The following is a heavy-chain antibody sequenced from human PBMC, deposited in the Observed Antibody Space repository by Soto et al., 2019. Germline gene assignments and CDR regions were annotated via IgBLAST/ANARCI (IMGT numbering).Heavy chain of an antibody. J-gene: IGHJ6*02. V-gene: IGHV4-4*07. CDR2: TYTSGST. Sequence: SETLSLTCTVSGGSISSYYWSWIRQPAGKGLEWIGRTYTSGSTNYNPSLKSRVTMSVDTSKNQFSLKLSSVTAADTAVYYCARNNFWSGYYPPRPYGMDVWGQGTTVTVSS. CDR1: GGSISSYY. D-gene: IGHD3-3*01. CDR3: ARNNFWSGYYPPRPYGMDV.